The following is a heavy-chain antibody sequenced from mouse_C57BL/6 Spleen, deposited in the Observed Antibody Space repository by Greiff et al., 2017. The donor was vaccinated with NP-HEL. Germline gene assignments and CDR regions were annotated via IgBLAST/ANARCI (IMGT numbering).Heavy chain of an antibody. CDR2: INPSSGYT. Sequence: VQLQESGAELARPGASVKMSCKASGYTFTSYTMHWVKQRPGQGLEWIGYINPSSGYTKYNQKFKDKATLTADKSSSTAYMQLSSLTSEDSAVYYCARLRSHWYFDVWGTGTTVTVSS. CDR3: ARLRSHWYFDV. J-gene: IGHJ1*03. V-gene: IGHV1-4*01. D-gene: IGHD1-1*01. CDR1: GYTFTSYT.